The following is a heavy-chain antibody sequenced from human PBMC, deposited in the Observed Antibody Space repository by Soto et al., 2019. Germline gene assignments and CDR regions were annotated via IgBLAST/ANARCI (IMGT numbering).Heavy chain of an antibody. CDR1: GSSISTGGYY. CDR2: TFYSGST. CDR3: ARVGLGGNPYYFDY. J-gene: IGHJ4*02. V-gene: IGHV4-31*03. Sequence: QVQLQESGPGLVKPSQTLSLTCTVSGSSISTGGYYWSWVRQHPGKGLEWIGCTFYSGSTYYNPSLKSRLITSVDTSKNGFSLKLSSVTAADTAVYYCARVGLGGNPYYFDYWGQGSLVTVSS. D-gene: IGHD2-15*01.